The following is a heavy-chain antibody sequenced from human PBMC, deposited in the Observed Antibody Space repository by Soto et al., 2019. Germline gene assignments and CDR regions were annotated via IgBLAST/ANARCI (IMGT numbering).Heavy chain of an antibody. D-gene: IGHD3-10*01. V-gene: IGHV4-34*01. CDR1: GGSFSGYY. CDR3: ARDTGNWFDP. J-gene: IGHJ5*02. Sequence: PSETLSLTCAVYGGSFSGYYWSWIRQPPGKGLEWIGEINHSGSTNYNPSLKSRVTISVDTSKNQFSLKLSSVTAADTAVYYCARDTGNWFDPWGQGTLVTVS. CDR2: INHSGST.